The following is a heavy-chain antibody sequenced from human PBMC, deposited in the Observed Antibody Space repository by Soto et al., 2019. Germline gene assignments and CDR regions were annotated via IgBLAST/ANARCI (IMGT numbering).Heavy chain of an antibody. V-gene: IGHV3-74*03. CDR3: AREISSGSYFDY. D-gene: IGHD3-10*01. CDR1: GFTFSTYW. Sequence: SGGSLRLSCAASGFTFSTYWMHWVRQTPGKGLVWVSHVSPDGSITMYTDSVKGRFTTSRDNAENTLYLQMNSLRAEDTAVYYCAREISSGSYFDYWGLGTLVTVSS. CDR2: VSPDGSIT. J-gene: IGHJ4*02.